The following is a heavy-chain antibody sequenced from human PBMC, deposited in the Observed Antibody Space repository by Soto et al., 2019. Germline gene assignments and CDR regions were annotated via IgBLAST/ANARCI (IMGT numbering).Heavy chain of an antibody. CDR1: GFTFSSYA. Sequence: GGSLRLSCAASGFTFSSYAMSWVRQAPGKGLEWVSAISGSGGSTYYADSVKGRFTISRDNSKNTLYLQMNSLRAEDTAVYYCAKVPGIAVAGTSSGEYFDYWGQGTLVTVSS. D-gene: IGHD6-19*01. V-gene: IGHV3-23*01. CDR2: ISGSGGST. J-gene: IGHJ4*02. CDR3: AKVPGIAVAGTSSGEYFDY.